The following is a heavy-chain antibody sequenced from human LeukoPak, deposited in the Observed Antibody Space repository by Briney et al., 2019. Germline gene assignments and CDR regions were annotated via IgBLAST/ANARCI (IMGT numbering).Heavy chain of an antibody. Sequence: SETLSLTCAVSGYSISSGYYWGWIRQPPGKGLEWIGSIYHSGSTYYNPSLESRVTISVDTSKNQFSLKLSSVTAADTAVYYCARRIVAAAGIYYFDYWGQGTLVTVSS. V-gene: IGHV4-38-2*01. CDR3: ARRIVAAAGIYYFDY. D-gene: IGHD6-13*01. CDR2: IYHSGST. J-gene: IGHJ4*02. CDR1: GYSISSGYY.